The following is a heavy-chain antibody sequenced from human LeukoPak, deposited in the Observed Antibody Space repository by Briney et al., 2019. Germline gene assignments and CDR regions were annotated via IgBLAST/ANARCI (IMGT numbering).Heavy chain of an antibody. D-gene: IGHD3-22*01. V-gene: IGHV3-73*01. CDR2: IRSKANNYAT. Sequence: GGSLRLSCVVSGFTFSGSAVHWVRQASGKGLEWVGCIRSKANNYATAYAASVKGRFTISRDDSKNTAYLQMNSLKTEDTAVYYCTGDNFDSSVKFDYWGQGTLVTVSS. CDR1: GFTFSGSA. CDR3: TGDNFDSSVKFDY. J-gene: IGHJ4*02.